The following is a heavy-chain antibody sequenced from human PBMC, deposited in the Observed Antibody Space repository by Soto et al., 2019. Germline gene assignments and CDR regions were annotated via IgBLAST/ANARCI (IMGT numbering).Heavy chain of an antibody. V-gene: IGHV3-64*01. CDR3: VRRGSGNYDY. CDR1: GFTFSSYD. Sequence: EVQLAESGGGMVQPGGSLRLSCVASGFTFSSYDMHWVRQAPGKGLEYVSSISSNGGTTYYGNYVKGRFTISRDNSKNTLYLQMGSLRAEDMAVYYCVRRGSGNYDYWGQGTLVTVSS. J-gene: IGHJ4*02. CDR2: ISSNGGTT. D-gene: IGHD1-7*01.